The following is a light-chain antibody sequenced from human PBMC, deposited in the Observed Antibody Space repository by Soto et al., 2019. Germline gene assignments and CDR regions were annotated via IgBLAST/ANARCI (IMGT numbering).Light chain of an antibody. J-gene: IGLJ2*01. CDR1: SSTIGSNN. V-gene: IGLV1-47*01. CDR3: STWDDSLSSVL. Sequence: QSVLTQPPSASGTPGQRVTVSCSGSSSTIGSNNVAWYKKLAGSAPKLLIYENDQRPSGVPDRLSGSKAGTSASLANSGLRPEDEATYYCSTWDDSLSSVLFGGGTKLTVL. CDR2: END.